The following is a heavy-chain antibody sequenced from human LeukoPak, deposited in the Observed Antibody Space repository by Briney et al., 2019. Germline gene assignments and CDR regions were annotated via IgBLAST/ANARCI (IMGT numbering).Heavy chain of an antibody. J-gene: IGHJ4*02. CDR1: GYTFTGCY. Sequence: ASVKVSCKASGYTFTGCYMHWVRQAPGQGLEWMGWINPNSGGTNYAQRFQGRVTMTRDTSISTAYMELSRLRSDDTAVYYCARQYSSGWYEAGHFDYWGQGTLVTVSS. CDR3: ARQYSSGWYEAGHFDY. V-gene: IGHV1-2*02. CDR2: INPNSGGT. D-gene: IGHD6-19*01.